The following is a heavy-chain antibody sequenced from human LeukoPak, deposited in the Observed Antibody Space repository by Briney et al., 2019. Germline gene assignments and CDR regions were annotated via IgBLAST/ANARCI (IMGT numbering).Heavy chain of an antibody. CDR2: INPNSGGT. CDR3: ARGWFDYTHQRPYYFDY. D-gene: IGHD3-10*01. Sequence: ASVKVSCKASGYTFTGYYMHWVRQAPGQGLEWMGWINPNSGGTNYAQKFQGRVTMTRDTSISTAYMELSRLRSDDTAVYYCARGWFDYTHQRPYYFDYWGQGTLVTVSS. V-gene: IGHV1-2*02. J-gene: IGHJ4*02. CDR1: GYTFTGYY.